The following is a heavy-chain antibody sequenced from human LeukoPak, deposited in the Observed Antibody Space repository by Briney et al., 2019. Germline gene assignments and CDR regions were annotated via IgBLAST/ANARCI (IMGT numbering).Heavy chain of an antibody. V-gene: IGHV3-21*01. J-gene: IGHJ3*02. CDR2: ISSSSSYI. Sequence: GGSLRLSCAASGFTFSSYSMNWVRQAPGKGLEWVSSISSSSSYIYYADSVKGRFTISRDNAKNSLYLQMNSLRAEDTAAYYCARDFGYLDAFDIWGQGTMVTVSS. CDR3: ARDFGYLDAFDI. D-gene: IGHD3-10*01. CDR1: GFTFSSYS.